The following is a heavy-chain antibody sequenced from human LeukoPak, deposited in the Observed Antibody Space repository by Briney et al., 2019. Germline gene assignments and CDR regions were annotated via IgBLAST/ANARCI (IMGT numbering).Heavy chain of an antibody. J-gene: IGHJ6*02. CDR2: IYPGDSDT. V-gene: IGHV5-51*01. Sequence: GESLKISCKGSGYSFTSYWIGWGRQMPGKGLEWMGIIYPGDSDTRYSPSFQGQVTISADKSISTAYLQWSSLKASDTAMYYCARNRYCSGGSCYTQGNYYYYYGMDVWGQGTTVTVSS. CDR3: ARNRYCSGGSCYTQGNYYYYYGMDV. CDR1: GYSFTSYW. D-gene: IGHD2-15*01.